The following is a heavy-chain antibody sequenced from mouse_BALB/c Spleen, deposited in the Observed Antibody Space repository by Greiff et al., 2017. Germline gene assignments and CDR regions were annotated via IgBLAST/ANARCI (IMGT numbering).Heavy chain of an antibody. Sequence: EVQGVESGPGLVKPSQSLSLTCTVTGYSITSDYAWNWIRQFPGNKLEWMGYISYSGSTSYNPSLKSRISITRDTSKNQFFLQLNSVTTEDTATYYCARGGDYDDYAMDYWGQGTSVTVSS. D-gene: IGHD2-4*01. CDR2: ISYSGST. CDR1: GYSITSDYA. J-gene: IGHJ4*01. CDR3: ARGGDYDDYAMDY. V-gene: IGHV3-2*02.